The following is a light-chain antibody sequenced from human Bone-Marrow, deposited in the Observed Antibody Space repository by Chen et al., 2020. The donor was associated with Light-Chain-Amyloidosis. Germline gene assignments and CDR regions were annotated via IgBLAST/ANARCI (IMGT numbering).Light chain of an antibody. Sequence: EIVLTQSPGTLSLSPGEGANLSCRASQTINSNYLTWYQQKFGQAPRLLIYGSSSRATGIPDRCTGSGSGTDFTLTINRLEPEDFAMYYCQQYGTSPLTFGGGTKVEIK. CDR1: QTINSNY. V-gene: IGKV3-20*01. J-gene: IGKJ4*01. CDR2: GSS. CDR3: QQYGTSPLT.